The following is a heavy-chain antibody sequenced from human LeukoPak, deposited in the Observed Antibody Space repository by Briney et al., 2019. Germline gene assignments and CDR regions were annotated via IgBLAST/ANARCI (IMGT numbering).Heavy chain of an antibody. CDR2: ISAYNGNT. D-gene: IGHD3-10*01. CDR3: ARGWFGELFPGQFYYYGMDV. J-gene: IGHJ6*02. CDR1: GYTFTSYG. V-gene: IGHV1-18*01. Sequence: ASVKVSCEASGYTFTSYGISWVRQAPGQGLEWMGWISAYNGNTNYAQKLQGRVTMTTDTSTSTAYMELRSLRSDDTAVYYCARGWFGELFPGQFYYYGMDVWGQGTTVTVSS.